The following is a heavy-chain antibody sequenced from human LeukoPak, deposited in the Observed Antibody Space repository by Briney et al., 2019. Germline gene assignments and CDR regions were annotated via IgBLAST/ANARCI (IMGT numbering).Heavy chain of an antibody. J-gene: IGHJ3*02. CDR2: ISYDGSRK. Sequence: GGSLRLSCAASGFTFSNHFMHWVRQAPGKGLEWVAVISYDGSRKHYGDSVKGRFTISRDNSESTLFLQMNSLRTDDTSVYFCAKYAYNWNAPDGFDMWGQGTMVIVSS. CDR3: AKYAYNWNAPDGFDM. CDR1: GFTFSNHF. V-gene: IGHV3-30*18. D-gene: IGHD1-1*01.